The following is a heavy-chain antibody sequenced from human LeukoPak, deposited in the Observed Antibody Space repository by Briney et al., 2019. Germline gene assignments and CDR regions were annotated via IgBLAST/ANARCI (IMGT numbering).Heavy chain of an antibody. Sequence: ASVKVSCKASGYTFTGYYMHWVRQAPGQGLEWMGWINPNSGGTNYAQKFQGRVTMTRDTSISTAYMELSRLRSDDTAVYYWARTLVVTNDAFDIWGQGTMVTVFS. V-gene: IGHV1-2*02. CDR1: GYTFTGYY. J-gene: IGHJ3*02. CDR2: INPNSGGT. D-gene: IGHD3-22*01. CDR3: ARTLVVTNDAFDI.